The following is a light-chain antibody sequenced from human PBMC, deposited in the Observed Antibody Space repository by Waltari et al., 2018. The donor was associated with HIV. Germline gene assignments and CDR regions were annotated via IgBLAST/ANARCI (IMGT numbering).Light chain of an antibody. CDR2: DSE. Sequence: VVTQEPSLTVSPGDTVTLSCASFSGGVARSHFPYWFQLKPGQPPRTLIYDSEKRHPLIPGRVSGSLAGGRAILTLSGALPEDEAEYFCLLSYGGVRVFGGGTNLTV. CDR3: LLSYGGVRV. J-gene: IGLJ2*01. V-gene: IGLV7-46*01. CDR1: SGGVARSHF.